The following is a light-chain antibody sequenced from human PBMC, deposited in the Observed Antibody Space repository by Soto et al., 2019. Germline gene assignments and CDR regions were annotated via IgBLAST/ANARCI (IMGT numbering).Light chain of an antibody. CDR1: QTVSVNY. CDR2: DAS. CDR3: QQYGSSPPIT. Sequence: EIVLTQSPGTLSLSPGERATLSCRARQTVSVNYLAWYQQKPGQAPRLLIYDASSRATGIPDRFSGSGSGTDFTLTISRLEPEDSAVYYCQQYGSSPPITFGQGTRLEIK. J-gene: IGKJ5*01. V-gene: IGKV3-20*01.